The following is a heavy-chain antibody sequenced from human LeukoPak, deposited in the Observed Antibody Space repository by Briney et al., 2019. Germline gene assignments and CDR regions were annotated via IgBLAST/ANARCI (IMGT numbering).Heavy chain of an antibody. D-gene: IGHD1-14*01. CDR3: AREGDGARTYDY. Sequence: GGSLRLSCAASGFTFSSYSMNWVRQAPGKGLEWVSSISSSSSYIYYADSVKGRFTISRDNAKNSLYLQMNSLRAEDTAVYYCAREGDGARTYDYWGQGTLVTVSS. V-gene: IGHV3-21*01. J-gene: IGHJ4*02. CDR2: ISSSSSYI. CDR1: GFTFSSYS.